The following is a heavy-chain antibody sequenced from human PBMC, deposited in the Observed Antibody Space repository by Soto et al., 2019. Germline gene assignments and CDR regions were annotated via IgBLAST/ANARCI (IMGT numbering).Heavy chain of an antibody. Sequence: QVQLVQSGAEVKKPGSSVKVSCNASGGTLNSYAISWVRQAPGQGLEWMGGIVPMFGTARYAQKFQGRITVTADTSTSTAYMELRCLRSEDTAVYYCATPTGWELLGAYDAFDFWGQGTMVTVSP. D-gene: IGHD1-26*01. J-gene: IGHJ3*01. CDR3: ATPTGWELLGAYDAFDF. CDR1: GGTLNSYA. CDR2: IVPMFGTA. V-gene: IGHV1-69*06.